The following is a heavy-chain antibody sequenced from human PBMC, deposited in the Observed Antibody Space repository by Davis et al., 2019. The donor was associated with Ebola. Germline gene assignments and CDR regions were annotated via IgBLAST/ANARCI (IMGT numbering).Heavy chain of an antibody. CDR2: IDLSDSYT. D-gene: IGHD3-10*01. J-gene: IGHJ4*02. V-gene: IGHV5-10-1*01. Sequence: GESLKISCKGFGYSFSSYWISWVRQMPGKGLEWMGRIDLSDSYTNYSPSFQGHVTISADKSINTAYLQWSSLKASDTAMYYCARHSSSAITLVRGLSGTSRADYFDYWGQGTLVTVSS. CDR3: ARHSSSAITLVRGLSGTSRADYFDY. CDR1: GYSFSSYW.